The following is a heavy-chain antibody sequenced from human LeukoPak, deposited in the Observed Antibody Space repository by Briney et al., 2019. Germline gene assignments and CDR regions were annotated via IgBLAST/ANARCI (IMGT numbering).Heavy chain of an antibody. CDR1: GFTFSSYA. J-gene: IGHJ4*02. CDR2: ISSGGGST. CDR3: AKVLSSGGHWFDY. Sequence: TGGSLRLSCAASGFTFSSYAMTWVRQAPGKGLEWVPGISSGGGSTYYADSMKGRFAISRDNSENTLYLQMNSLRAEDTAVYYCAKVLSSGGHWFDYWGQGSLVTVSS. D-gene: IGHD6-19*01. V-gene: IGHV3-23*01.